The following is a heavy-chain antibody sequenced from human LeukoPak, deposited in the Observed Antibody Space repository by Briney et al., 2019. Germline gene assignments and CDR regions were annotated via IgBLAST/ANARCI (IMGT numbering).Heavy chain of an antibody. CDR2: IYYSGST. CDR1: GGSISSGDYY. J-gene: IGHJ6*04. V-gene: IGHV4-30-4*01. CDR3: ARDKPGLGMDV. Sequence: PSQTLSLTCTVSGGSISSGDYYWGWVRQPPGTGLGWLGYIYYSGSTYYNPSLKSRVTISVDTSKNQFSLKLSSVTAADTAVYYCARDKPGLGMDVWGKGTTVTVSS.